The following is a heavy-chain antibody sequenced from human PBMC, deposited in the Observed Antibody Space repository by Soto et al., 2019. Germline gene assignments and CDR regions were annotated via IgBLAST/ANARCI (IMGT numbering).Heavy chain of an antibody. Sequence: SETLSLTCAVYGGSFSGYYWSWIRQPPGKGLEWIGEINHSGSTNYNPSLKSRVTISVDTSKNQFSLKLSSVTAADTAVYYCARGKGLLWFGKFDYWGQGTLVTVSS. CDR1: GGSFSGYY. V-gene: IGHV4-34*01. D-gene: IGHD3-10*01. CDR3: ARGKGLLWFGKFDY. J-gene: IGHJ4*02. CDR2: INHSGST.